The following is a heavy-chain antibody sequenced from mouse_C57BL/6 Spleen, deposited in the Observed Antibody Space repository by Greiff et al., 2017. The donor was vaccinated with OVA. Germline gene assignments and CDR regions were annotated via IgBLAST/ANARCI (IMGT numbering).Heavy chain of an antibody. CDR1: GYAFSSYW. J-gene: IGHJ1*03. V-gene: IGHV1-80*01. D-gene: IGHD4-1*02. Sequence: QVQLQQSGAELVKPGASVKISCKASGYAFSSYWMNWVKQRPGKGLEWIGQIYPGDGDTNYNGKFKGKATLTADKSSSTAYMQLSSLTSEDSAVYFCARPNWDGSYWYFDVWGTGTTVTVSS. CDR2: IYPGDGDT. CDR3: ARPNWDGSYWYFDV.